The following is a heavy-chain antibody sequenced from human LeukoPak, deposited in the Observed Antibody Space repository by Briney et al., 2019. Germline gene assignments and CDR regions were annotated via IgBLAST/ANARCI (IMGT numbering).Heavy chain of an antibody. Sequence: PGGSLRLSCAASGFTFSSYWMVWVRQAPGKGLEWVASIKQDGSEKYYVDFMKGRFTISRDNAKNSLYLQMNSLRAEDTAVYYCARMPRGPDVWGKGTTVTVSS. V-gene: IGHV3-7*01. D-gene: IGHD2-2*01. J-gene: IGHJ6*04. CDR3: ARMPRGPDV. CDR1: GFTFSSYW. CDR2: IKQDGSEK.